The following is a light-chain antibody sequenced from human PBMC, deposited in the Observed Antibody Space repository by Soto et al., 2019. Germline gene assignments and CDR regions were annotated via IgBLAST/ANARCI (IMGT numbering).Light chain of an antibody. CDR1: QSVSIN. CDR2: GAS. V-gene: IGKV3-15*01. J-gene: IGKJ1*01. CDR3: QQYNNWPPWT. Sequence: ESGITQYPTTVFVSPGVRATVSCRASQSVSINLAWYQQKSGRAPRLLIYGASTRATGIPARFSGSGSGTEFTLTISSLQSEDFAAYYCQQYNNWPPWTFGQWTKVDIK.